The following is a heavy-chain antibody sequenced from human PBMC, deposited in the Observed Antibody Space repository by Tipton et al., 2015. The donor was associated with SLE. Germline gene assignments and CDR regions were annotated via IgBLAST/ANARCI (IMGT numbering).Heavy chain of an antibody. J-gene: IGHJ6*02. D-gene: IGHD3-3*01. CDR3: ARGREYDFWSGYLYYYYYGMDV. Sequence: SLRLSCAASGFTFSSYWMHWVRQAPGKGLVWVSRINSDGSSTSYADSVKGRFTISRDNAKNTLYLQMNSLRAEDTAVYYCARGREYDFWSGYLYYYYYGMDVWGQGTTVTVSS. CDR1: GFTFSSYW. CDR2: INSDGSST. V-gene: IGHV3-74*01.